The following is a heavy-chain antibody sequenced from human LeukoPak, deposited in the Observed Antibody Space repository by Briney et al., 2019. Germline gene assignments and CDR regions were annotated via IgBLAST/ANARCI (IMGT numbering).Heavy chain of an antibody. D-gene: IGHD5-18*01. V-gene: IGHV5-51*01. CDR2: IYPGDSDT. Sequence: KIGESLKISCKGSGNTFSTYWIAWVRPMPGKGLECLGIIYPGDSDTRYSPSFQGQVTISADKSINTAHLQWRSLQASDTAIYYCARLRGLPGDTAYYFDSWGQGTLVTVSS. J-gene: IGHJ4*02. CDR1: GNTFSTYW. CDR3: ARLRGLPGDTAYYFDS.